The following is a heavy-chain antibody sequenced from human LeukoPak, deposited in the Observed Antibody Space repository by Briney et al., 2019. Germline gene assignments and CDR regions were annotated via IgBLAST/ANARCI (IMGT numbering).Heavy chain of an antibody. V-gene: IGHV3-23*01. Sequence: GGSLRLSCAASGFTFSSYAMSWVRQAPGKGLEWVSAISGSGGSTYYADSVKGRFTISRDNSKNTLYLQMNSLRAEGTAVYYCAKEPDYYYDSSAWYFDLWGRGTLVTVSS. J-gene: IGHJ2*01. D-gene: IGHD3-22*01. CDR1: GFTFSSYA. CDR2: ISGSGGST. CDR3: AKEPDYYYDSSAWYFDL.